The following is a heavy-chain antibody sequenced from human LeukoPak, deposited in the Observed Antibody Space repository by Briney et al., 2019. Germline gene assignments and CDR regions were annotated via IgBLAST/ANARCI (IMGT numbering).Heavy chain of an antibody. V-gene: IGHV4-34*01. CDR1: GGSFSGYY. CDR3: ARGGGYCSGGGCYHFDY. J-gene: IGHJ4*02. CDR2: INHSGST. D-gene: IGHD2-15*01. Sequence: SETLSLTCAVYGGSFSGYYWSWIRQPPGKGLEWIGEINHSGSTNYDPSLKSRVTISADTSKNQFSLRLSSVTAADTAVYYCARGGGYCSGGGCYHFDYWGQGTLVTVSS.